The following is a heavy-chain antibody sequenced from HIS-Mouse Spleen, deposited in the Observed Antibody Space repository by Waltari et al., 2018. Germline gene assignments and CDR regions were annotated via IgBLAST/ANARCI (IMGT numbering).Heavy chain of an antibody. CDR2: IYYSEST. V-gene: IGHV4-59*08. D-gene: IGHD5-12*01. CDR1: GGHISSYY. Sequence: QVQLQASGPGLVKPSETLSLTCTVSGGHISSYYWTWNRQPPGKGLEWIGYIYYSESTNYNPSLKSRVTISVDTSKNQFSLKLSSVTAADTAVYYCARHGSRDGYNYYFDYWGQGTLVTVSS. CDR3: ARHGSRDGYNYYFDY. J-gene: IGHJ4*02.